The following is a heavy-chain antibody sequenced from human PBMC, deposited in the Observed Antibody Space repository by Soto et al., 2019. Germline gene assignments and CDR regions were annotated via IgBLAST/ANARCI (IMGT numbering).Heavy chain of an antibody. CDR3: AKDPDYDILTGPIDY. V-gene: IGHV3-23*01. CDR2: ISGGGGST. D-gene: IGHD3-9*01. J-gene: IGHJ4*02. Sequence: RLPCGAAEGRCRSYGMSWILQVTGKGLEWVSSISGGGGSTYYVDSVKGRFTISRDNSKNTLYLQMNSLRGEDTALYHCAKDPDYDILTGPIDYWGQGTLVTVSS. CDR1: EGRCRSYG.